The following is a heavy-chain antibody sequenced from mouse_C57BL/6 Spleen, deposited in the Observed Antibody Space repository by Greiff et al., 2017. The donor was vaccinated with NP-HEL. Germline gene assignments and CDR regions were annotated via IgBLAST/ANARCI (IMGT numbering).Heavy chain of an antibody. Sequence: QVQLQESGAELVKPGASVKLSCKASGYTFTSYWMQWVKQRPGQGLEWIGEIDPSDSYTNYNQKFKGKATLTVDTSSSTAYMQLSSLTSEDSAVYYCARRGEGDFAYWGQGTLVTVSA. V-gene: IGHV1-50*01. CDR3: ARRGEGDFAY. J-gene: IGHJ3*01. CDR1: GYTFTSYW. CDR2: IDPSDSYT.